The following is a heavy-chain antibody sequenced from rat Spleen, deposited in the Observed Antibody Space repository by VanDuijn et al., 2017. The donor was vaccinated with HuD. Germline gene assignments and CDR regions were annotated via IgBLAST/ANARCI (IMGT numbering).Heavy chain of an antibody. D-gene: IGHD1-1*01. J-gene: IGHJ2*01. V-gene: IGHV5-29*01. CDR1: GFTFSDYY. Sequence: EVQLVESDGGLVQPGRSLKLSCAASGFTFSDYYMAWVRQAPTKGLEWLATISYDGSSTYYRDSVRGRFTISRDNAKNTLYLQMDSLRSEDTATYYCARQGTRWYYFDYWGQGVMVTVSS. CDR2: ISYDGSST. CDR3: ARQGTRWYYFDY.